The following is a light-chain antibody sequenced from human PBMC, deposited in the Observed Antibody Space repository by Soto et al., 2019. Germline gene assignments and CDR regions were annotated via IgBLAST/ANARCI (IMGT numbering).Light chain of an antibody. CDR2: RTS. V-gene: IGKV3-15*01. Sequence: EIVMTQSPAILSVSPGERATLSCRASQSVSSNLAWYQQKPGQAPRLLIYRTSTRATGIPARFSGSGSGTEFTLTISSLQSEDFAVYYCQQSDNWPFTFGQGTKLEIK. CDR3: QQSDNWPFT. J-gene: IGKJ2*01. CDR1: QSVSSN.